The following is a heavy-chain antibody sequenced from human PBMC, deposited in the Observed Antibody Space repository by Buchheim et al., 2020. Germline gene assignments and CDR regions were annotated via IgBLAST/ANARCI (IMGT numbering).Heavy chain of an antibody. D-gene: IGHD5-18*01. Sequence: QVQLQESGPGLVKPSETLSLTCIVSGGSISSYYWSWIRQPPGKGLEWIGYIYYSGSTNYNPSLKSRVTISVDTSKNQFSLKLSSVTAADTAVYYCARSSVERDTAMVQGTDYWGQGAL. CDR3: ARSSVERDTAMVQGTDY. CDR2: IYYSGST. CDR1: GGSISSYY. J-gene: IGHJ4*02. V-gene: IGHV4-59*01.